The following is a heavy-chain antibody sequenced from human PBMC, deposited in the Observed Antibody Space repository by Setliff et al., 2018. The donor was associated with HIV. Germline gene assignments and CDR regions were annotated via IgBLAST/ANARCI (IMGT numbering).Heavy chain of an antibody. V-gene: IGHV1-2*02. CDR2: INPNSGGT. CDR1: GYTFTGNY. Sequence: ASVKVSCKASGYTFTGNYIHWVRQAPGQGLEWMGWINPNSGGTNYEQKFQGRVTMTRDTSISTAYMELSRLRSDDTALYYCARDLRGTQSSDYWGQGTLVTVSS. CDR3: ARDLRGTQSSDY. J-gene: IGHJ4*02. D-gene: IGHD1-1*01.